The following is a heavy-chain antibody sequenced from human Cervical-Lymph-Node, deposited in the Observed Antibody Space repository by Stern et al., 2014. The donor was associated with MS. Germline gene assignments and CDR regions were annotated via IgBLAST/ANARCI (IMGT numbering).Heavy chain of an antibody. D-gene: IGHD3-22*01. Sequence: DQLVESGSELKKPGASVKISCKASGYNFNRHGMNWVRQVPGQGLEWMGWLDTNSGNPAYAQGFTGRFVFSLDTSVSTAYLQISSLVADDTAIYYCARSPKWLSPSAMDVWGQGTTVTVS. CDR2: LDTNSGNP. V-gene: IGHV7-4-1*02. CDR1: GYNFNRHG. J-gene: IGHJ6*02. CDR3: ARSPKWLSPSAMDV.